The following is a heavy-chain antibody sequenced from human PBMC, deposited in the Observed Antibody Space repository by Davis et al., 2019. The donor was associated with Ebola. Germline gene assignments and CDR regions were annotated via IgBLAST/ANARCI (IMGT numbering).Heavy chain of an antibody. Sequence: GESLKISCAASGFTFSSYWMSWVRQAPGKGLKWVANIKQDGSEKYYVDSVKGRFTISRDNAKNSLYLQMNSLRAEDTAVYYCARYLSDDFWSGCSDYWGQGTLVTVSS. CDR1: GFTFSSYW. J-gene: IGHJ4*02. V-gene: IGHV3-7*03. CDR2: IKQDGSEK. D-gene: IGHD3-3*01. CDR3: ARYLSDDFWSGCSDY.